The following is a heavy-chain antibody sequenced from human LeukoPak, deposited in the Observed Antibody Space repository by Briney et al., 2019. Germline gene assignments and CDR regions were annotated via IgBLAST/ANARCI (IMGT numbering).Heavy chain of an antibody. CDR3: ARSRSIAGDGFDV. Sequence: GGSLRLSCVASGFTFSGYEMKWVRQAPGKGLEWVSYISSRGYTIYYADSVKGRFTVSRDNAKNSLYLQMNSLRAEDTAVHFCARSRSIAGDGFDVWGQGTMVTVSS. V-gene: IGHV3-48*03. CDR2: ISSRGYTI. CDR1: GFTFSGYE. D-gene: IGHD2-21*01. J-gene: IGHJ3*01.